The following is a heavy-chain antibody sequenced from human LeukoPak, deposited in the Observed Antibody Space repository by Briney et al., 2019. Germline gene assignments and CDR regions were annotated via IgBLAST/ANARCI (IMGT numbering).Heavy chain of an antibody. CDR2: IYTSGST. CDR3: ARDRMEQWLVRNYYYYGMDV. V-gene: IGHV4-4*07. D-gene: IGHD6-19*01. Sequence: PSETLSLTCTVSGGSISSYYWSWIRQPPGKGLEWIGRIYTSGSTNYNPSLKSRVTMSVDTSKNQFSLKLSSVTAADTAVYYCARDRMEQWLVRNYYYYGMDVWGQGTTVTVSS. CDR1: GGSISSYY. J-gene: IGHJ6*02.